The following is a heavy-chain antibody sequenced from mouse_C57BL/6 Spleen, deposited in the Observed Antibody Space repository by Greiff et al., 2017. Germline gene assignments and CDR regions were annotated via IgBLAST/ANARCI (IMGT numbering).Heavy chain of an antibody. V-gene: IGHV5-17*01. CDR1: GFTFSDYG. CDR2: ISSGSSTI. D-gene: IGHD2-4*01. CDR3: ATDYDGVPFAY. Sequence: EVNVVESGGGLVKPGGSLKLSCAASGFTFSDYGMHWVRQAPEKGLEWVAYISSGSSTIYYADTVKGRFTISRDNAKNTLYLQMTSLRSEDRAMYYCATDYDGVPFAYWGQGTLVTVSA. J-gene: IGHJ3*01.